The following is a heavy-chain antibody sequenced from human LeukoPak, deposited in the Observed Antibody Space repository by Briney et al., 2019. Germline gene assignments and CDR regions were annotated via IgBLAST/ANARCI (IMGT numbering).Heavy chain of an antibody. D-gene: IGHD6-19*01. Sequence: GASGKLSCKASAYTFTGYYMHRERLAPGQGLELKGWTNPNSGGTNYAQKFQGRVTMTRDTSISTAYMELSRLRSDDTAVYYCARGSSSGWYSPLCYWGEGTLVTVSS. V-gene: IGHV1-2*02. J-gene: IGHJ4*02. CDR1: AYTFTGYY. CDR3: ARGSSSGWYSPLCY. CDR2: TNPNSGGT.